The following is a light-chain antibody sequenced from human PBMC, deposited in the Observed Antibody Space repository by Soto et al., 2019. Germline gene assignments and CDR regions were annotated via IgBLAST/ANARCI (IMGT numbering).Light chain of an antibody. Sequence: QPVLTQPPSVSGAPGQRVTISCTGSSSNIGAGYVVHWYQRLPGTAPKVLIYNNNNRPSGVPDRFSGSKSGTSASLAITGLQAEDEADYYCQSYDSSLSGSYVFGTGTKVTVL. CDR2: NNN. J-gene: IGLJ1*01. CDR3: QSYDSSLSGSYV. CDR1: SSNIGAGYV. V-gene: IGLV1-40*01.